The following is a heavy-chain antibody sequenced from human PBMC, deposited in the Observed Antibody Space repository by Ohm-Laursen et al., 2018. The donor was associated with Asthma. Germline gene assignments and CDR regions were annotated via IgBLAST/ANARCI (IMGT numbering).Heavy chain of an antibody. J-gene: IGHJ4*02. CDR2: IYYSGST. D-gene: IGHD3-16*01. V-gene: IGHV4-59*07. CDR3: ARGMIRGLIDY. Sequence: SDTLSLTCTVPGGSISSYYWSWIRQPPGKGLEWIGYIYYSGSTNYNPSLKSRVTISVDTSKNQFSLKLSSVTAADTAVYYCARGMIRGLIDYWGQGTLVTVSS. CDR1: GGSISSYY.